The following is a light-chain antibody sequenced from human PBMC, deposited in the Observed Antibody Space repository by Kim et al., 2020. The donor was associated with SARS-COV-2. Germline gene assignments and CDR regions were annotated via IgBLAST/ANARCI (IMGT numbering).Light chain of an antibody. CDR2: GAS. CDR3: QQYGTSFL. Sequence: SVSPGESVTLSCRASQPVSNNYLAWYQQKPGLPPRLLIYGASTRATGIPDRFSGSGSGTDFTLTISRLEPEDFAVYCCQQYGTSFLFGGGTKV. V-gene: IGKV3-20*01. CDR1: QPVSNNY. J-gene: IGKJ4*01.